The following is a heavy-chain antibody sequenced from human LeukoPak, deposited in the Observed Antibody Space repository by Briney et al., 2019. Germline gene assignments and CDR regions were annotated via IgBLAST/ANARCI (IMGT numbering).Heavy chain of an antibody. Sequence: GGSLRLSCAASGFTFSTFGMHWVRQAPGKGLEWVSFIRSNGSNNYYSDSVKGRFTISRDNSKNTLYLQMSSLRAEDTAAYYCAKPAVGYCTSPSCWNFDSWGQGTLVTVSS. CDR2: IRSNGSNN. D-gene: IGHD2-2*01. V-gene: IGHV3-30*02. CDR3: AKPAVGYCTSPSCWNFDS. J-gene: IGHJ4*02. CDR1: GFTFSTFG.